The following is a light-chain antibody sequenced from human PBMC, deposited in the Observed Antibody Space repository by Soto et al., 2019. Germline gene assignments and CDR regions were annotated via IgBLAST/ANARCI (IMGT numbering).Light chain of an antibody. CDR1: SSDVGGYNY. CDR3: SSYTSSSTLEV. J-gene: IGLJ1*01. V-gene: IGLV2-14*01. CDR2: DVS. Sequence: QSALTQPASVSGCPGQSITICCTGTSSDVGGYNYVSWYQQHPGKAPKPMIYDVSNRPSGVSNRFSGSKSGNTASLTISGLQAEDEANYYCSSYTSSSTLEVFGTGTKVTVL.